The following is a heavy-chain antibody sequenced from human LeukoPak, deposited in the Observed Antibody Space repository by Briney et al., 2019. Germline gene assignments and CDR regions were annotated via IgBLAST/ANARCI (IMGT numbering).Heavy chain of an antibody. CDR3: AKEGRDSSGWYNYFDY. Sequence: GGSLRLSCAPSGFTFSNAWMSWVRQAPGKGLEWVSAISGSGGSTYYADSVKGRFTISRDNSKNTLYLQMNSLRAEDTAVYYCAKEGRDSSGWYNYFDYWGQGTLVTVSS. CDR1: GFTFSNAW. J-gene: IGHJ4*02. D-gene: IGHD6-19*01. V-gene: IGHV3-23*01. CDR2: ISGSGGST.